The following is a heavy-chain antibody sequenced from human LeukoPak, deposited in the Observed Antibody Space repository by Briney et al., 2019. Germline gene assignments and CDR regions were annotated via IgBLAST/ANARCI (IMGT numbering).Heavy chain of an antibody. CDR2: INTYKGNT. CDR3: ARDQKVGTTATYTPFDP. Sequence: GASVKVSCKASGYSFNSYGISWVRQAPGQGLEWMGWINTYKGNTNYAQKFQGRVSMTTDRSTSTAYLELRSLRSDDTAVYYCARDQKVGTTATYTPFDPWGRGTLVTVSS. V-gene: IGHV1-18*01. CDR1: GYSFNSYG. D-gene: IGHD1-26*01. J-gene: IGHJ5*02.